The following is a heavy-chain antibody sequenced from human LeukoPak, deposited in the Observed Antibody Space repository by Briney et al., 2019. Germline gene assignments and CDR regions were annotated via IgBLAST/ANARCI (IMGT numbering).Heavy chain of an antibody. D-gene: IGHD3/OR15-3a*01. Sequence: KPSETLPLTCTVPGVSNSSYYWSWIRQPAGKGLEWIGRIYSSGSTNHNPSLKSRVTMSVDTSQNQFSLRLSSVTAADTAVYYCARDGGFLDAFGFGDIWGQGTMVTVSS. CDR2: IYSSGST. CDR1: GVSNSSYY. V-gene: IGHV4-4*07. J-gene: IGHJ3*02. CDR3: ARDGGFLDAFGFGDI.